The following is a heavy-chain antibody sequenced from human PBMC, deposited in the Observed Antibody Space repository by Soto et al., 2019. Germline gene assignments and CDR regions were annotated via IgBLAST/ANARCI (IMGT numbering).Heavy chain of an antibody. CDR2: ISSSSSYI. J-gene: IGHJ6*02. CDR3: ARERWVYSYGINYYYYGMDV. CDR1: GFTFSSYS. Sequence: LRLSCAASGFTFSSYSMNWVRQAPGKGLEWVSSISSSSSYIYYADSVKGRFTISRDNAKNSLYLQMNSLRAEDTAVYYCARERWVYSYGINYYYYGMDVWGQGXTVTVYS. D-gene: IGHD5-18*01. V-gene: IGHV3-21*01.